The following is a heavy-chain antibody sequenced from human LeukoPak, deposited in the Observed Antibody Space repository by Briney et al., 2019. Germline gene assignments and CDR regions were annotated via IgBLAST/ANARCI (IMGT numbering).Heavy chain of an antibody. Sequence: ASVKVSCKASGYTFTSYAMNWVRQAPGQGLEWMGWINTNTGNPTYAQGFTGRFVFSLDTSVSTAYLQISSLKAEDTAVYYCARDTTRPGGARIHFDYWGQGTLVTVSS. CDR3: ARDTTRPGGARIHFDY. D-gene: IGHD1-14*01. CDR1: GYTFTSYA. CDR2: INTNTGNP. V-gene: IGHV7-4-1*02. J-gene: IGHJ4*02.